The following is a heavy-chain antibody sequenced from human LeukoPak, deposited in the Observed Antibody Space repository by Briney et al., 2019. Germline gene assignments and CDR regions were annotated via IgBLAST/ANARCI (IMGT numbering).Heavy chain of an antibody. CDR3: ARDGGGDNTLDY. J-gene: IGHJ4*02. V-gene: IGHV1-2*02. D-gene: IGHD2-21*02. CDR1: GYTFTGYY. CDR2: INPNSGGT. Sequence: ASVKVSCKASGYTFTGYYMHWVRQAPGQGLEWIGWINPNSGGTNYAQKFQGRVTMTRDTSISTAYMELSRLRSDDTAVYYCARDGGGDNTLDYWGQGTLVTVSS.